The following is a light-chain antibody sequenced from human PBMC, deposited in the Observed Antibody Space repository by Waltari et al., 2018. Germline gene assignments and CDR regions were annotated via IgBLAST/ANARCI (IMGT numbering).Light chain of an antibody. CDR2: GKD. V-gene: IGLV3-19*01. CDR1: RPRRYD. CDR3: HSRVVSNVRGA. Sequence: SSELTQDPAVSVALGQTVRITCQGERPRRYDARWYQQKPGQAPILVIYGKDNRPSGIPDRFSGSTSGNTASLTITGSQAEDEADYYCHSRVVSNVRGAFGGGTKLTVL. J-gene: IGLJ2*01.